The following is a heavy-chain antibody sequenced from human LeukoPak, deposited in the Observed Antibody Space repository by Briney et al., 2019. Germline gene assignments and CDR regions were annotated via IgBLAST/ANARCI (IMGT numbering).Heavy chain of an antibody. Sequence: GESLKISCKGSGYSFTSYWIGWARQMPGKGLEWMGIIYPGDSDTRYSPSFQGQVTISVDESISIAYLQWSSLKASDTAMYYCARRKGSWNEFDPWGQGTLVTVSS. J-gene: IGHJ5*02. V-gene: IGHV5-51*01. D-gene: IGHD1-1*01. CDR1: GYSFTSYW. CDR3: ARRKGSWNEFDP. CDR2: IYPGDSDT.